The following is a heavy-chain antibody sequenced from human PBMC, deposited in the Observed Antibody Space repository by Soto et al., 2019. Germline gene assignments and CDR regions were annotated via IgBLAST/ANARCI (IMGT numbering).Heavy chain of an antibody. D-gene: IGHD6-13*01. Sequence: GGSLRLSCAASGFTFSSFWMRWARQAPGKGLEWVASIKQDGREKYYLASVKGRFTISRDNAKNSLYLQMNSLRAEDTALYCSTRGSVTAASTDWGQGTLVTVSS. CDR2: IKQDGREK. CDR3: TRGSVTAASTD. V-gene: IGHV3-7*01. J-gene: IGHJ4*02. CDR1: GFTFSSFW.